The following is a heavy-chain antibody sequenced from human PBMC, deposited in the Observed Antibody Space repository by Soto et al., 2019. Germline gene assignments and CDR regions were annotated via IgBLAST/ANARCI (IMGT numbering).Heavy chain of an antibody. Sequence: QVQLVQSGAEVQKPGSSVKVSCKASGGTFSSYTISWVRQAPGQGLEWMGRIIPILGIANYAQKFQGRVTITADKSTSTAYMELSSLRSEDTAVYYCARETYSSGWYIRYWGQGTLVTVSS. CDR3: ARETYSSGWYIRY. CDR2: IIPILGIA. J-gene: IGHJ4*02. V-gene: IGHV1-69*08. D-gene: IGHD6-19*01. CDR1: GGTFSSYT.